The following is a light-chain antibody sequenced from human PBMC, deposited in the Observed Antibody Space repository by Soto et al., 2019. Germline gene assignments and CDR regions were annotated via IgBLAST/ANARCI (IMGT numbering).Light chain of an antibody. J-gene: IGKJ1*01. V-gene: IGKV3-20*01. Sequence: EIVLTQSPGTLSLSPGERATLSCRASQSVSSSYLAWYQQKPGQAPRLLISGASSRATGIPDRFSGSGSATDFTLTISRLEPEDLAVYYCQQYGSSPWTFGQGTKVEIK. CDR2: GAS. CDR1: QSVSSSY. CDR3: QQYGSSPWT.